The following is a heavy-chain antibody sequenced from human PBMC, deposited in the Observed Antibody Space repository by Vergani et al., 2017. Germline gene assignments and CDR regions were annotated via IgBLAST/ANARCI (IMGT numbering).Heavy chain of an antibody. CDR2: IYTSGST. D-gene: IGHD1-26*01. J-gene: IGHJ2*01. CDR1: GGSISSGSYY. Sequence: QVQLQESGPGLVKPSQTLSLTCTVSGGSISSGSYYWSWIRQPAGKGLEWIGRIYTSGSTNYNPSLKSRVTISVDTSKNQFSLKLSSVTAADTAVYYCARVYAVAATWEGGWYFDLWGRGTLVTVSS. V-gene: IGHV4-61*02. CDR3: ARVYAVAATWEGGWYFDL.